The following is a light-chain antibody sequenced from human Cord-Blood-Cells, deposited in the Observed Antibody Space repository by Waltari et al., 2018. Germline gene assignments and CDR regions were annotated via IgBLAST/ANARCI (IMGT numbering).Light chain of an antibody. CDR3: LQSYSTPPT. V-gene: IGKV1-39*01. CDR2: AAS. Sequence: IQMTQSPSSLSASVGDRVTITCRASQSISSYLNWYQQKPGNAPKLLIYAASSLQSGVPSRFSRSGSGTDCTLTISSLQPEDFGTYYCLQSYSTPPTCGRGTKVEIK. J-gene: IGKJ1*01. CDR1: QSISSY.